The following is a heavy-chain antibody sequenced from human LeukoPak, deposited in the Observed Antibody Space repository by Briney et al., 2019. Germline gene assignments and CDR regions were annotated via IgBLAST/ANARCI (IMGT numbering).Heavy chain of an antibody. J-gene: IGHJ6*02. CDR1: GYTFTSYG. V-gene: IGHV1-18*01. D-gene: IGHD2-2*01. CDR3: ARDNVVVVPAGTYGMDV. CDR2: ISAYNGNT. Sequence: ASVKVSCKASGYTFTSYGISWVRQAPGQGLEWMGWISAYNGNTNYAQKLQGRVTMTTDTSTSTAYMELRSLRSDDTAVYYCARDNVVVVPAGTYGMDVWGQGTTVTVSS.